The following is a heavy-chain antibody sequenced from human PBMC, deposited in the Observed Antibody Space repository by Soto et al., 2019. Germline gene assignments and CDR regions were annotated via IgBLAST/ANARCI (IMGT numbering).Heavy chain of an antibody. V-gene: IGHV3-30-3*01. J-gene: IGHJ4*02. CDR2: ISYDGSNK. CDR1: GFTFSSYA. D-gene: IGHD3-22*01. CDR3: ARCLFYDSSGSRGDFVY. Sequence: QLQLVESGGGVVQPGRSLRLSCAASGFTFSSYAMHWVRQAPGKGLEWVAVISYDGSNKYYADSVKGPFTISRDNSKNTLYLQISSLRAEDTAVYYCARCLFYDSSGSRGDFVYWGQGNLVTVSS.